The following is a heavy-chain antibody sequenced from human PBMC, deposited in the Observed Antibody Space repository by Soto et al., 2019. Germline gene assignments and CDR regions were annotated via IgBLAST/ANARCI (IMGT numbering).Heavy chain of an antibody. Sequence: SQTLSLTCAISGDSVSSNSAAWNWIRQSPSRGLEWLGRTYYRSKWYNDYAVSVKSRITINPDTSKNQFSLQLNSVTPEDTAVNYCARARRTSYSSGWYYFDYWGQGTLVTGSA. D-gene: IGHD6-19*01. CDR2: TYYRSKWYN. CDR3: ARARRTSYSSGWYYFDY. V-gene: IGHV6-1*01. CDR1: GDSVSSNSAA. J-gene: IGHJ4*02.